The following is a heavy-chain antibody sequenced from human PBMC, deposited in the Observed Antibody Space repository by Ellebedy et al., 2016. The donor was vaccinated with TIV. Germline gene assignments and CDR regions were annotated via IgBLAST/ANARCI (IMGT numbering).Heavy chain of an antibody. D-gene: IGHD6-19*01. J-gene: IGHJ4*02. V-gene: IGHV3-7*01. Sequence: PGGSLRLSCAASGFTFSTYWMSWVRQAPGKGLECVANIKQDGSEKSYVDSVKGRFTISRDNAKNSLYLQMSSLRAEDTALYYCARDQGWAVAGTTRFDYWGQGTLVTVSS. CDR1: GFTFSTYW. CDR3: ARDQGWAVAGTTRFDY. CDR2: IKQDGSEK.